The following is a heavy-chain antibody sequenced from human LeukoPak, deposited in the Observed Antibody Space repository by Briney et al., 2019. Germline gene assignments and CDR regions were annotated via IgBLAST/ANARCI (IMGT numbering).Heavy chain of an antibody. Sequence: GGSLRLSCAASGFTFSSYWMSWVRQAPGKGLEWVANIKEDGSEKNYVDSVKGRFTIARDNAKNSLYLQMNSLRAEDTAVYYCAELGITMIGGVWGKGTTVTISS. J-gene: IGHJ6*04. CDR3: AELGITMIGGV. D-gene: IGHD3-10*02. CDR1: GFTFSSYW. V-gene: IGHV3-7*01. CDR2: IKEDGSEK.